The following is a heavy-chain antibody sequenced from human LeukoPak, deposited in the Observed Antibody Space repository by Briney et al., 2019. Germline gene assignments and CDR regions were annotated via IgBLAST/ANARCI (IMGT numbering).Heavy chain of an antibody. CDR2: INPRDGGI. CDR1: GYTFTSYS. V-gene: IGHV1-46*04. CDR3: FTGGPDY. J-gene: IGHJ4*02. D-gene: IGHD2-8*02. Sequence: ASVKVSCKASGYTFTSYSMHWVRQAPGHGLEWVGIINPRDGGISYAQRLQGRITVTMDTSTSTVYMELSSLRSEDTAVYYCFTGGPDYWGQGTLVTVSS.